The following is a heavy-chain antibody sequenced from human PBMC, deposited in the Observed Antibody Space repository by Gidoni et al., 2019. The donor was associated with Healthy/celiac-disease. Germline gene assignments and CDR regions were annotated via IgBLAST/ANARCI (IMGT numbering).Heavy chain of an antibody. CDR1: GYSFTNYW. CDR2: IYPANSDV. Sequence: EVQLVQSGTEVKKPGESLKISCKGFGYSFTNYWIGWVRQMPGKGLEWMGFIYPANSDVRSSPSFQGPVTISADKSINTAYLQWSSLKASDTAMYYCARWGITGTTDIDCWGQGTLVTVSS. J-gene: IGHJ4*02. D-gene: IGHD1-7*01. CDR3: ARWGITGTTDIDC. V-gene: IGHV5-51*03.